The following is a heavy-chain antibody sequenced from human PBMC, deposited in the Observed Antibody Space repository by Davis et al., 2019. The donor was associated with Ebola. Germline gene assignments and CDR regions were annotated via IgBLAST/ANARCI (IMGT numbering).Heavy chain of an antibody. Sequence: AASVKVSCKASGYTFTSYDINWVRQATGQGLEWMGWISAYNGNTNYAQKLQGRVTMTTDTSTSTAYMELRSLKSDDTAVYYCARDYTDDTGYYYAYWGQGTLVTVSS. D-gene: IGHD3-22*01. J-gene: IGHJ4*02. CDR3: ARDYTDDTGYYYAY. V-gene: IGHV1-18*01. CDR1: GYTFTSYD. CDR2: ISAYNGNT.